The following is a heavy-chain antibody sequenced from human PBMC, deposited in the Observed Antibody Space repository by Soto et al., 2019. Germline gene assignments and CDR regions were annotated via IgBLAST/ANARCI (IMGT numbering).Heavy chain of an antibody. CDR3: ATVYCSGGSCYGIDY. D-gene: IGHD2-15*01. J-gene: IGHJ4*01. Sequence: ASVKVSCSASGYTCNSYSMHWVRQAPGQGLAWRGIINPSGGSTTYAQKFQGRVTMTRDTSTSTVYMELSSLRSEDTAVYYCATVYCSGGSCYGIDYWG. CDR2: INPSGGST. CDR1: GYTCNSYS. V-gene: IGHV1-46*02.